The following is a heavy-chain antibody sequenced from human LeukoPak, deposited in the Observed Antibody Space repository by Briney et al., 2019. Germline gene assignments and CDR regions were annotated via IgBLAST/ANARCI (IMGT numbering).Heavy chain of an antibody. CDR3: ARDLGGDYGGYYYGMDV. V-gene: IGHV5-51*01. CDR2: IYPGDSDT. J-gene: IGHJ6*02. Sequence: GESLKISCKGSGYNFATYWIGWVRQMPGKGLEWMGIIYPGDSDTRYSPSFQGQVTISADKSISTAYLQWSSLQASDTARYYCARDLGGDYGGYYYGMDVWGQGTTVTVSS. CDR1: GYNFATYW. D-gene: IGHD4-17*01.